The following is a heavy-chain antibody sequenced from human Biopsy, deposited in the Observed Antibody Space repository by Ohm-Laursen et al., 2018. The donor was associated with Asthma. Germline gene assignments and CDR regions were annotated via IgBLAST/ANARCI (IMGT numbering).Heavy chain of an antibody. CDR3: ARQSGQDYGDSSGFDI. J-gene: IGHJ3*02. Sequence: SLRLSCSASGFVFNQCGMHWVRQGPGKGLEWVALVSSDGHNKYYEDSVKGRFTISRDNSRNRLYLQINRLTVEDSAVYFCARQSGQDYGDSSGFDIWGQGTKVAVSS. V-gene: IGHV3-30*03. CDR1: GFVFNQCG. D-gene: IGHD3-22*01. CDR2: VSSDGHNK.